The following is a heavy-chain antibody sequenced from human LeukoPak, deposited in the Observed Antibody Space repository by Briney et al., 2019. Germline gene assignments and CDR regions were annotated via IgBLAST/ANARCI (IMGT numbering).Heavy chain of an antibody. D-gene: IGHD3-3*01. CDR2: IYTSGST. J-gene: IGHJ6*03. V-gene: IGHV4-61*02. CDR1: GGSISSGSYY. Sequence: SQTLSLTCTVSGGSISSGSYYWSWIRRPAGKGLEWIGRIYTSGSTNYNPSLKSRVTISVDTSKNQFSLKMTSVTAADTAVYYCAGDGITIFGVGTYYYYMDVWGKGTTVTVSS. CDR3: AGDGITIFGVGTYYYYMDV.